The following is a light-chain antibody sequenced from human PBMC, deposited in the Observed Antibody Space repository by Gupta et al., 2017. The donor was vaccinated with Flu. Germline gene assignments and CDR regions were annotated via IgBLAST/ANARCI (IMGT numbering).Light chain of an antibody. CDR3: QQYNNWPPIT. J-gene: IGKJ5*01. CDR1: QSVDSD. V-gene: IGKV3-15*01. CDR2: DAS. Sequence: EIVMTQSPATLSVPPGERATLSCRASQSVDSDLAWYQHKPGQAPRLLIYDASTRATGIPARFSGSGFGTELSLTISSRQSEDFAVYYCQQYNNWPPITFGQGTRLEIK.